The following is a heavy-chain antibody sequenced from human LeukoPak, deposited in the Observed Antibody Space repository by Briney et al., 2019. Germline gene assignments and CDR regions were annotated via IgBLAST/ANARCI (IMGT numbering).Heavy chain of an antibody. V-gene: IGHV1-18*01. J-gene: IGHJ6*03. CDR2: ISAYNGNT. CDR3: ARVQPDPMHNASPYYMDV. D-gene: IGHD1-14*01. Sequence: ASVKVSCKASGYTFTSYGISWVRQAPGQGLEWMGWISAYNGNTNYAQKLQGRVTMTTDTSTSTAYMELRSLRSDDTAVYYCARVQPDPMHNASPYYMDVWGKGTTVTVSS. CDR1: GYTFTSYG.